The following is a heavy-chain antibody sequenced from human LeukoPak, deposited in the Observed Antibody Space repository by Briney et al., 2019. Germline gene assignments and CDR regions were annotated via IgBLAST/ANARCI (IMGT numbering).Heavy chain of an antibody. CDR1: GFTFSSYW. CDR2: INRDGSGT. CDR3: ARDFSYGLDY. J-gene: IGHJ4*02. D-gene: IGHD5-18*01. V-gene: IGHV3-74*01. Sequence: GGSLRLSCAASGFTFSSYWMYWVRQAPGKGLVWVSRINRDGSGTSYADSVKGRFTISRDNAENTLYLQMSSLRAEDTAVYYCARDFSYGLDYWGQGTLVTVSS.